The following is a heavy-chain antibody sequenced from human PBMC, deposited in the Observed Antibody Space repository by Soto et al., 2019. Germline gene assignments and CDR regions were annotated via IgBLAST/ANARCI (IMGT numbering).Heavy chain of an antibody. D-gene: IGHD3-10*01. V-gene: IGHV4-39*01. CDR3: AGRERYYGSPGWFDP. CDR1: SGSLIRFVYY. CDR2: VYYNEHR. Sequence: XSLPLPCSVASGSLIRFVYYWAWIRKPPGKGLEWIGNVYYNEHRYYNPSLKRRATITVDTAKKQFSMNMRSATDAHTAMYFCAGRERYYGSPGWFDPWGPGTLGTVS. J-gene: IGHJ5*02.